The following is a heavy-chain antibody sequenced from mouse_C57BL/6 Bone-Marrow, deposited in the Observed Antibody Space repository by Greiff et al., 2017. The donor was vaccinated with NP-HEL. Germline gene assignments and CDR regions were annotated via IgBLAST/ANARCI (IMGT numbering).Heavy chain of an antibody. D-gene: IGHD1-1*01. V-gene: IGHV1-18*01. J-gene: IGHJ1*03. Sequence: EVKLQESGPELVKPGASVKIPCKASGYTFTDYNMDWVKQSHGKSLEWIGDINPNNGGTIYNQKFKGKATLTVDKSSSTAYMELRSLTSEDTAVYYCAREGITTVVARYWYFDVWGTGTTVTVSS. CDR3: AREGITTVVARYWYFDV. CDR2: INPNNGGT. CDR1: GYTFTDYN.